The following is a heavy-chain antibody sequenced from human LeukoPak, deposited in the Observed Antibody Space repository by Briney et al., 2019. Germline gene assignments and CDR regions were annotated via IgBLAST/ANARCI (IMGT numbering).Heavy chain of an antibody. CDR3: ARYYYDSSGYRYYFDY. V-gene: IGHV4-61*05. Sequence: SSEALSLTCTVPGGSISSSRYYWSWIRQPPGKGLGWIGYVYYSGSTNYNPSLKSRVTISVDTSKNQFSLKLSSVTAADTAVYYCARYYYDSSGYRYYFDYWGQGALVTVSS. D-gene: IGHD3-22*01. CDR2: VYYSGST. J-gene: IGHJ4*02. CDR1: GGSISSSRYY.